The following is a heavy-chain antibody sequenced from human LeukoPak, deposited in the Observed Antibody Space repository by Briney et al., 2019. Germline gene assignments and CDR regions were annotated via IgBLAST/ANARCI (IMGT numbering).Heavy chain of an antibody. V-gene: IGHV6-1*01. J-gene: IGHJ5*02. CDR1: GDSVSSNSAA. Sequence: SQTLSLTCAISGDSVSSNSAAWNWIRQSPSRGLEWLGRTYYRSKWYSNYAVSVKSRITINPDTSKNQFALQLNSVTPEDTAVYYCPRSPAVAALNWFDPWGQGTLVTVSS. CDR3: PRSPAVAALNWFDP. CDR2: TYYRSKWYS. D-gene: IGHD6-19*01.